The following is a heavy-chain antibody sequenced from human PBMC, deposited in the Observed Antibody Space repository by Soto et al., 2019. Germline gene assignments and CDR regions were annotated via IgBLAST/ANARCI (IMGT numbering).Heavy chain of an antibody. Sequence: QVQLVQSGAEVKKPGASVKVSCKASGYTFTGYYMHWVRQAPGQGLEWMGWINPNSGGTNYAQNFQGRVTMTRDTSISTVYMELTSLRSDDTAVYPCARDGGDYGDWFDPWGQGALVTVSS. CDR3: ARDGGDYGDWFDP. J-gene: IGHJ5*02. D-gene: IGHD4-17*01. CDR1: GYTFTGYY. V-gene: IGHV1-2*02. CDR2: INPNSGGT.